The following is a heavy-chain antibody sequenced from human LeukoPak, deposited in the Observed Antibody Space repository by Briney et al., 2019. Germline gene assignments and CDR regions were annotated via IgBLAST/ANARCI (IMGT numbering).Heavy chain of an antibody. J-gene: IGHJ6*02. V-gene: IGHV4-61*02. Sequence: SQTLSLTCTVSGGSISSGSYYWSWLRQPAGKGLEWIGRIYTSGSTNYNPSLKSRVTISVDTSKNQFSLKLSSVTAADTAVYYCARDPEKYSSSYYGMDVWGQGTTVTVSS. CDR2: IYTSGST. CDR3: ARDPEKYSSSYYGMDV. D-gene: IGHD6-6*01. CDR1: GGSISSGSYY.